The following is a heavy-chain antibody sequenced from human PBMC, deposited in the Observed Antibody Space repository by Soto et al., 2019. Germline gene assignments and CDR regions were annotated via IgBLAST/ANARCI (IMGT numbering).Heavy chain of an antibody. D-gene: IGHD4-17*01. CDR3: AKGGTLTTVTSNKYYYYYMDV. CDR1: GFTFSSYA. V-gene: IGHV3-23*01. Sequence: GGSLRLSCAASGFTFSSYAMSWVRQAPGKGLEWVSAISGSGGSTYYADSVKGRFTYSRDNSKNTLYLQMNSLRAEDTAVYYCAKGGTLTTVTSNKYYYYYMDVWGKGTTVTVSS. CDR2: ISGSGGST. J-gene: IGHJ6*03.